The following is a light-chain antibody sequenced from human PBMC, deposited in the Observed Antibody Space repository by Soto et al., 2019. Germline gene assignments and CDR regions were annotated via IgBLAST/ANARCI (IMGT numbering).Light chain of an antibody. CDR2: ATS. J-gene: IGKJ3*01. CDR3: QQRSILPFT. Sequence: EVVLTQSPATLSLSPGEGATLSCRASQSIGNYLAWYQQKPGQAPRLLIYATSNRATGIPARFSGSGSGTDFTLTISSLEPEDFAFYYCQQRSILPFTFGPGTKVDIK. CDR1: QSIGNY. V-gene: IGKV3-11*01.